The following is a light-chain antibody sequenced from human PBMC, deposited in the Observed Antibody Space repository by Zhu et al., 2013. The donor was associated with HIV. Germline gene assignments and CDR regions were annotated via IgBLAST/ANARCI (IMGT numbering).Light chain of an antibody. V-gene: IGLV2-23*02. CDR1: NSDVGSYNL. CDR2: DVN. CDR3: SSYAGFNTLI. Sequence: QSALTQPASVSGSPGQSITISCTGSNSDVGSYNLVSWYQQHPAKAPKLIIYDVNKRASGVPDRFSASKSGNTASLTVSGLQPDDDADYYCSSYAGFNTLIFGGGTKLTVL. J-gene: IGLJ2*01.